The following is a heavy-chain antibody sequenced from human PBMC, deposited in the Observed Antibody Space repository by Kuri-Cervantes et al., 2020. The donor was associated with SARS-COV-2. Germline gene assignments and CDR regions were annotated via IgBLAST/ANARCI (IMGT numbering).Heavy chain of an antibody. V-gene: IGHV4-39*01. D-gene: IGHD5-12*01. CDR3: ARGSSGYLSPHWFDP. CDR1: GDSISSSAYH. Sequence: ESLKISCTCSGDSISSSAYHWGWIRQPPGKGLEWIGSIYYSGSTYYNPSLKSRVTISVATSKNQFALKLRSVTAADTAVYYCARGSSGYLSPHWFDPWGQGTLVTVSS. J-gene: IGHJ5*02. CDR2: IYYSGST.